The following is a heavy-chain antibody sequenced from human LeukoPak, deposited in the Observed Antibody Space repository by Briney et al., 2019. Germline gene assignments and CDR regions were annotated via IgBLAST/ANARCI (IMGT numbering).Heavy chain of an antibody. CDR2: IKQDGSEK. CDR1: GFTFSSYW. D-gene: IGHD6-19*01. V-gene: IGHV3-7*03. Sequence: GGSLRLSCAASGFTFSSYWMSWVRQAPGEGLEWVANIKQDGSEKYYVDSVKGRFTISRDNAKNSLYLQMNSLRAEDTAVYYCARTLAVAGSYYYYYYGMDVWGQGTTVTVSS. CDR3: ARTLAVAGSYYYYYYGMDV. J-gene: IGHJ6*02.